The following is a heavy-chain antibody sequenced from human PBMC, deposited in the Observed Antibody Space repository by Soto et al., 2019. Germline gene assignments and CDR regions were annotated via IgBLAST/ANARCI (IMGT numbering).Heavy chain of an antibody. J-gene: IGHJ4*02. Sequence: LRLSCVASGFTFSSYGMNWVRQGPGKGLEWLAVIVYDGSNKYYADSVKGRFTISRDNSKNTLYLQMNSLRAEDTAVYYCAKDKDHFFDYWGQGTLVTVSS. CDR2: IVYDGSNK. CDR3: AKDKDHFFDY. CDR1: GFTFSSYG. V-gene: IGHV3-30*18.